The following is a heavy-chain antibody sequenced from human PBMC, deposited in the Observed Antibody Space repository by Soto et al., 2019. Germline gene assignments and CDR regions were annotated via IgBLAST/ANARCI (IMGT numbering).Heavy chain of an antibody. Sequence: GGSLRLSCAASGFTFSNAWMNWVRQAPGKGLEWVGRIKSKTDGGTTDYAAPVKGRFTISRDDSKNTLYLQMNSLKTEDTAVYYCTKGPVLRFLEWFPKTWFDPWGQGTLVTVSS. CDR1: GFTFSNAW. J-gene: IGHJ5*02. CDR3: TKGPVLRFLEWFPKTWFDP. D-gene: IGHD3-3*01. V-gene: IGHV3-15*07. CDR2: IKSKTDGGTT.